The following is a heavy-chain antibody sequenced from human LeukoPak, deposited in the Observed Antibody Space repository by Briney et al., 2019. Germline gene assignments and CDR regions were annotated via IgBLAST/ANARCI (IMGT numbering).Heavy chain of an antibody. CDR3: ARQSDYYYDSSGYYLDY. D-gene: IGHD3-22*01. CDR1: GYSFTSYW. J-gene: IGHJ4*02. V-gene: IGHV5-51*01. CDR2: IYPGDSDT. Sequence: GESLKISCKGSGYSFTSYWIGWVRQMPGKGLEWMGIIYPGDSDTRYSPSFQGQVTISADKSISTAYLQWSSLKASDTAMYYCARQSDYYYDSSGYYLDYWGQGTLVTVSS.